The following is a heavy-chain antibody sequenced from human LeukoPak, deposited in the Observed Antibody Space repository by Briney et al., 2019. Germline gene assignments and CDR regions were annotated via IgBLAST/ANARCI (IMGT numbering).Heavy chain of an antibody. D-gene: IGHD4-17*01. Sequence: PGGSLRLSCAASGFTFSSYAMSWVRQAPGKGLEWVSAISGSGGSTYYADSVKGRFTISRGNSKNTLYLQMNSLRAEDTAVYYCAKDLRRTTVTTFDYWGQGTLVTVSS. CDR1: GFTFSSYA. V-gene: IGHV3-23*01. J-gene: IGHJ4*02. CDR2: ISGSGGST. CDR3: AKDLRRTTVTTFDY.